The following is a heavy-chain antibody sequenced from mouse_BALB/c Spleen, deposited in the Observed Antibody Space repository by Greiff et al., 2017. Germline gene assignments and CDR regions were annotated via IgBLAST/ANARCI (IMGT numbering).Heavy chain of an antibody. CDR3: ARGLLRLLDY. J-gene: IGHJ2*01. CDR1: GYTFTSYT. CDR2: INPSSGYT. D-gene: IGHD1-2*01. Sequence: QVQLKESGAELARPGASVKMSCKASGYTFTSYTMHWVKQRPGQGLEWIGYINPSSGYTNYNQKFKDKATLTADKSSSTAYMQLGSLTSEDSAVYYCARGLLRLLDYWGQDTTLTVSS. V-gene: IGHV1-4*01.